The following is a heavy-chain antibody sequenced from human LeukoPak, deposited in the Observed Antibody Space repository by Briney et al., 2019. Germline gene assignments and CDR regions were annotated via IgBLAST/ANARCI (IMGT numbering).Heavy chain of an antibody. CDR1: GGSISSGGYY. V-gene: IGHV4-31*03. Sequence: SQTLSLTCTVSGGSISSGGYYWSWIRQHPGKGLEWIGFIFYSGSTYYNPSLKSRVTMSVDTSKNQFSLKLSSVTAADTAVYYCARVIVVVPAATYYMDVWGKGTTVTVSS. J-gene: IGHJ6*03. D-gene: IGHD2-2*01. CDR3: ARVIVVVPAATYYMDV. CDR2: IFYSGST.